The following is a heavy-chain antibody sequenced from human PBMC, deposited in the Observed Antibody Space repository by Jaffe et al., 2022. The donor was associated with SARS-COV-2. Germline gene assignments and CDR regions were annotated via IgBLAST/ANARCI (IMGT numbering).Heavy chain of an antibody. CDR3: ARGYCINGVCYVGDY. CDR1: GFSFSDYA. V-gene: IGHV3-30-3*01. CDR2: ISYDGSHK. J-gene: IGHJ4*02. D-gene: IGHD2-8*01. Sequence: QVQLVESGGGVVQPGRSLRVSCAATGFSFSDYAMHWVRQAPGKGLEWVTVISYDGSHKYYADSVKGRFTISRDNSRNTLYLQMDSLRTEDTAMYYCARGYCINGVCYVGDYWGQGTLVTVSS.